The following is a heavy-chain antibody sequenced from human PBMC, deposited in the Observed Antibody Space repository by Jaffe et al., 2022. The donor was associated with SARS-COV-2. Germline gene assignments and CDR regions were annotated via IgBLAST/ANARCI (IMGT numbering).Heavy chain of an antibody. CDR3: ARGLTMIVANHPGDRWFDP. CDR1: GYTFTSYD. CDR2: MNPNSGNT. V-gene: IGHV1-8*01. J-gene: IGHJ5*02. Sequence: QVQLVQSGAEVKKPGASVKVSCKASGYTFTSYDINWVRQATGQGLEWMGWMNPNSGNTGYAQKFQGRVTMTRNTSISTAYMELSSLRSEDTAVYYCARGLTMIVANHPGDRWFDPWGQGTLVTVSS. D-gene: IGHD3-22*01.